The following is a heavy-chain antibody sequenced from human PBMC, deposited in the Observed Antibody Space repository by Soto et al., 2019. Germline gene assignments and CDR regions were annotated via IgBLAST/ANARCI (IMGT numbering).Heavy chain of an antibody. CDR2: ISWNSGSI. Sequence: GGSLRLSCAASGFTFDDYAMHWVRQAPGKGLEWVSGISWNSGSIGYADSVKGRFTISRDNAKNSLYLQMNSLRAEDTALYYCASHYDSSGYYGAAFDYWGQGTLVTVSS. CDR1: GFTFDDYA. CDR3: ASHYDSSGYYGAAFDY. D-gene: IGHD3-22*01. V-gene: IGHV3-9*01. J-gene: IGHJ4*02.